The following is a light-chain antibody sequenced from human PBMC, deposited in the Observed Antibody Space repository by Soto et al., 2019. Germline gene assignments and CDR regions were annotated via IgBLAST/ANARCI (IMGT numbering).Light chain of an antibody. V-gene: IGKV1-39*01. J-gene: IGKJ1*01. CDR2: AAS. CDR1: QSISTY. Sequence: DIQMSQSPSSLSASVGDRVTITCRASQSISTYLNWYQHKSGKAPKLLIYAASSFQSGVPSRFSGSGSGTDFTLTTSNLQPEDFATYYCQQSYSIPWTFGQGTKVEIK. CDR3: QQSYSIPWT.